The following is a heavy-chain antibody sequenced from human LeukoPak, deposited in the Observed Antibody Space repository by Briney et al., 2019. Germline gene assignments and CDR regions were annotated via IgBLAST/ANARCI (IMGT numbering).Heavy chain of an antibody. Sequence: ASVKVSCKVSGYTLTELSMHWVRQAPGKGLEWMGGFDPEDGETIYAQKFQGRVNMTEDTSTDTAYMELSSLRSEDTAVYYCATYDSSGYYRSRVFDYWGQGTLVTVSS. D-gene: IGHD3-22*01. CDR2: FDPEDGET. J-gene: IGHJ4*02. CDR3: ATYDSSGYYRSRVFDY. CDR1: GYTLTELS. V-gene: IGHV1-24*01.